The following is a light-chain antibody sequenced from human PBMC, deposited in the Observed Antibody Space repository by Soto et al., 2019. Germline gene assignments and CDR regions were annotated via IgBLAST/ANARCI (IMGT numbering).Light chain of an antibody. V-gene: IGKV3-20*01. CDR2: AAS. J-gene: IGKJ4*01. CDR1: QSVSSTY. CDR3: QQYDGSPLT. Sequence: EIVLTQSPGTLSLSPGERATLSCRASQSVSSTYLAWYQKKPGQAPSLLIYAASSRAPGIPDRFSGSGSGTDFTLTISRLGPEDFAVYFCQQYDGSPLTFGGGTKVEIK.